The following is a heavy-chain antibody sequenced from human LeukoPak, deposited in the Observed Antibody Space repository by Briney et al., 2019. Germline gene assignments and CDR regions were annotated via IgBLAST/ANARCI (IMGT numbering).Heavy chain of an antibody. CDR1: GYSISSGYY. Sequence: PSETLSLTCTVSGYSISSGYYWGWIRQPPGKGLEWIGSIYHRGSTYYNPSLKSRVTISVDTSKNHFSLKLRSVTAADTAVYYCARVPHSSSSEWFDPWGQGTLVTVSS. D-gene: IGHD6-6*01. CDR3: ARVPHSSSSEWFDP. J-gene: IGHJ5*02. V-gene: IGHV4-38-2*02. CDR2: IYHRGST.